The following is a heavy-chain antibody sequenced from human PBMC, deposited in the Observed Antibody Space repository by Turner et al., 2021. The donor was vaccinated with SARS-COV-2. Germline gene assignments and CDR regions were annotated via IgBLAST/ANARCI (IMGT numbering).Heavy chain of an antibody. Sequence: QVQLVQSGAEVSKPGSSVKVSCKASGGTFISYAISWLRQAPGQGLGRMGGSITIHGIANESRKFQSRVKNTADKSSTKVNMELSSLRAEDTAAYYCARHGTGPLGYWGQGTLVTVSS. CDR3: ARHGTGPLGY. CDR1: GGTFISYA. J-gene: IGHJ4*02. CDR2: SITIHGIA. V-gene: IGHV1-69*10. D-gene: IGHD1-1*01.